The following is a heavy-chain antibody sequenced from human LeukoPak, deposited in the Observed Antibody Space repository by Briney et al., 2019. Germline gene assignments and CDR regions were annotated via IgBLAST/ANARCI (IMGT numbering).Heavy chain of an antibody. CDR1: GFTFSSYW. CDR2: IRQDGREK. CDR3: ARLPNYYDSSGYYYA. D-gene: IGHD3-22*01. V-gene: IGHV3-7*01. J-gene: IGHJ5*02. Sequence: GGALRLSCAASGFTFSSYWMSWVRQAPGKGLEGVAHIRQDGREKYYVDSVKGRFTISRDNAKNSLYLQMNSLRAEDTAVYYCARLPNYYDSSGYYYAWGQGTLVTVSS.